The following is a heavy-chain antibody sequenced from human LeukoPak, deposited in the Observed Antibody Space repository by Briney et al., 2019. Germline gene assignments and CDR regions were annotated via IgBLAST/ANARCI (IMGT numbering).Heavy chain of an antibody. CDR2: ISSISTTI. Sequence: PGGSLRLSRAASGFTFSSYSMNWVRQAPGKGLEWVSYISSISTTIYYVDSVKGRFTISRDNAKNSPYLQMSSLRAEDTAVYYCAREHLYDSSGYLFDLWGRGTLVTVSS. D-gene: IGHD3-22*01. J-gene: IGHJ2*01. CDR3: AREHLYDSSGYLFDL. V-gene: IGHV3-48*04. CDR1: GFTFSSYS.